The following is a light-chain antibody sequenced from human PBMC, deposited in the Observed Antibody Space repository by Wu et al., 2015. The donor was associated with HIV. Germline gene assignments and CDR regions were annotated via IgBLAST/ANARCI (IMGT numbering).Light chain of an antibody. CDR2: DAS. CDR1: QDIATY. J-gene: IGKJ5*01. V-gene: IGKV1-9*01. Sequence: IQLTQSPSSLSASIGDRVTITCRASQDIATYLAWYQQIPGKAPRVLIHDASTLQTGVSSRFSGSGSGAEFTLSISGLQREDFAIYYCQQLNSFPLTFGHGTRLEIK. CDR3: QQLNSFPLT.